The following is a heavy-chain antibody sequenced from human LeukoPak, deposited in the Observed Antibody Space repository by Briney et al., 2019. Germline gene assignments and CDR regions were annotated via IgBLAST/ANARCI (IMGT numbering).Heavy chain of an antibody. Sequence: SETLSLTCTVSGGSISSYYWSWIRQPPGKGLEWIGYIYYSGSTNYNPSLKSRVTISVDTSKNRFSLKLSSVTAADTAVYYCARSGYDSNYGMDVWGQGTTVTVSS. J-gene: IGHJ6*02. CDR3: ARSGYDSNYGMDV. CDR2: IYYSGST. D-gene: IGHD5-12*01. V-gene: IGHV4-59*01. CDR1: GGSISSYY.